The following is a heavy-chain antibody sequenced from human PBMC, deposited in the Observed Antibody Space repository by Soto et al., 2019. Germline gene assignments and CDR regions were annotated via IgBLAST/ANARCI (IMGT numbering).Heavy chain of an antibody. CDR3: VKDESINWYSGHFRH. CDR1: GFTFDDYA. V-gene: IGHV3-9*01. D-gene: IGHD6-13*01. J-gene: IGHJ1*01. CDR2: INWNSGSI. Sequence: GGSLRLSCAASGFTFDDYAMHWVRQVPGKGLEWVSGINWNSGSIGYADSVKGRFAISRDNAKNSLHLQVNSLRAEDTAFYYCVKDESINWYSGHFRHWGQGTLVTVSS.